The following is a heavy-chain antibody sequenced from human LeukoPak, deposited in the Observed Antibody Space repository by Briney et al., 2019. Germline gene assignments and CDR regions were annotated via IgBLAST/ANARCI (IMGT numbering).Heavy chain of an antibody. CDR3: AREIILAVAGPDLGY. CDR1: GYTFTGYY. V-gene: IGHV1-2*06. J-gene: IGHJ4*02. Sequence: ASVKVSCKASGYTFTGYYMHWVRQAPGQGLEWMGRINPNSGGTNYAQKFQGRVTMTRATSISTAYMELSRLRSDDTAVYYCAREIILAVAGPDLGYWGQGTLVTVSS. D-gene: IGHD6-19*01. CDR2: INPNSGGT.